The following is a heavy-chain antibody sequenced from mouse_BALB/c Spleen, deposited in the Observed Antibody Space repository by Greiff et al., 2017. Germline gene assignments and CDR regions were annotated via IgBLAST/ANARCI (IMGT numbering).Heavy chain of an antibody. Sequence: EVQVVESGGGLVQPGGSRKLSCAASGFTFSSFGMHWVRQAPEKGLEWVAYISSGSSTIYYADTVKGRLTISRDNPKNTLFLQMTSLRSEDTAMYYCERSIRYDAMDYWGQGTSVTVSS. CDR2: ISSGSSTI. V-gene: IGHV5-17*02. CDR1: GFTFSSFG. D-gene: IGHD1-1*01. CDR3: ERSIRYDAMDY. J-gene: IGHJ4*01.